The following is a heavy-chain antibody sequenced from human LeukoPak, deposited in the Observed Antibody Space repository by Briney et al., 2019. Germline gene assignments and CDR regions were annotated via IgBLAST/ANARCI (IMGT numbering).Heavy chain of an antibody. V-gene: IGHV3-53*01. CDR2: IYDGGTT. J-gene: IGHJ4*02. CDR1: GFTVNIHY. D-gene: IGHD1-26*01. CDR3: ATVAGGTYHFDL. Sequence: GGSLRLSCAASGFTVNIHYMSWVRHAPGEGLECVSIIYDGGTTSYEDSVKGRFTISRDNSNNILYLQMSGLRVEDTAVYYCATVAGGTYHFDLWGQGALVTVSS.